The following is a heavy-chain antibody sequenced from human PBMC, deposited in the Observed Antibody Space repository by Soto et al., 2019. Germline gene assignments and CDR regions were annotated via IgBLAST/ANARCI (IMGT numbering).Heavy chain of an antibody. CDR2: IRSRTDNYAT. CDR3: SRLAEWEYYYGMDV. CDR1: GFVFCGSA. V-gene: IGHV3-73*01. J-gene: IGHJ6*02. D-gene: IGHD1-26*01. Sequence: PGGSMRLSCAACGFVFCGSAVDGVRQASGKGLEWVGRIRSRTDNYATAYAASVKGRFTISRDDSSNTAFLQMNSLKTEDTAVYYCSRLAEWEYYYGMDVWGQGTTVTVSS.